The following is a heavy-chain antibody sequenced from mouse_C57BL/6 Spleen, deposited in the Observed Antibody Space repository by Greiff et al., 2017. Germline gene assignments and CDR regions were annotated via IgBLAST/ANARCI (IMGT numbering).Heavy chain of an antibody. V-gene: IGHV1-76*01. CDR3: ARSGIRAY. Sequence: QVQLQQSGAELVRPGASVKLSCKASGYTFTDYYINWVKQRPGQGLEWIARIYPGSGNTYYNEKFKGKATLTAEKSSSTAYMQLSSLTSEDSAVYFCARSGIRAYWGQGTLVTVSA. J-gene: IGHJ3*01. CDR1: GYTFTDYY. CDR2: IYPGSGNT.